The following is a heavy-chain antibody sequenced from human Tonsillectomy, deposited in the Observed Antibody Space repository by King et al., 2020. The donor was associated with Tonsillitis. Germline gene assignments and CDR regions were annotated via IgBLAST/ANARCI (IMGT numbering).Heavy chain of an antibody. CDR1: GFTFSSYS. Sequence: QLVQSGGGLVKPGGSLRLSCAASGFTFSSYSMNWVRQSPGKGLEWVSSISSSSSYIYYEDSVKGRFAISRDNAKHSLYLLMNSLRAEDTAVYYCARDCSGGSCYPYYYGMDVWGQGTTVTVSS. V-gene: IGHV3-21*01. CDR3: ARDCSGGSCYPYYYGMDV. CDR2: ISSSSSYI. D-gene: IGHD2-15*01. J-gene: IGHJ6*02.